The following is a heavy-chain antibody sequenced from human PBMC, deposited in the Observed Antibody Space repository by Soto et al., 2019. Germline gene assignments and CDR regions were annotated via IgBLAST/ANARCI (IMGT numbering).Heavy chain of an antibody. CDR2: INAGTGNT. J-gene: IGHJ5*02. Sequence: GASVKVSCKASGYTFPSYAIHWVRHAPGQRLERMGWINAGTGNTNYSQKLQGRVTITTDTSPSTAYMELSSLRSEDTAVYYCEREGPDIVVVSAAMLTSNWFDLCGQGTLVNVAS. V-gene: IGHV1-3*01. CDR1: GYTFPSYA. CDR3: EREGPDIVVVSAAMLTSNWFDL. D-gene: IGHD2-2*01.